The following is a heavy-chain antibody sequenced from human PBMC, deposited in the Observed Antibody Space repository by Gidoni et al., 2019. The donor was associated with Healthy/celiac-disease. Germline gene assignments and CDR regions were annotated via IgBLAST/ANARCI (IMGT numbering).Heavy chain of an antibody. J-gene: IGHJ3*02. Sequence: VQLVELVGVLVKPGGSLRLSCAASGFSLSNVRLSCVRKAPGKGRAWVGRIKSKTDGGTTDCAAAVEGTFASSRDDSENPLYLQMNSLKAEDTAVYYCTSSETQDYYDSSGYVWDAFDIWGQGTRVTVSS. V-gene: IGHV3-15*01. CDR2: IKSKTDGGTT. CDR3: TSSETQDYYDSSGYVWDAFDI. CDR1: GFSLSNVR. D-gene: IGHD3-22*01.